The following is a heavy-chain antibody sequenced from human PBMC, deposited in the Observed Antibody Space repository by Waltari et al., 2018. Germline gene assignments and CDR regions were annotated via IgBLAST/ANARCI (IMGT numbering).Heavy chain of an antibody. Sequence: QLQLQESGPGLVKPSETLSLTCTVSGGSIRSSSYYWGWIRQPPGQGLEWIGSIYSSGSTYYNPSLKSRVTISVDTSKNQFALKLSAVTAADTAVYYCARRATSIAAAREEADWGQGTLVTVSS. CDR2: IYSSGST. D-gene: IGHD6-13*01. CDR1: GGSIRSSSYY. V-gene: IGHV4-39*01. CDR3: ARRATSIAAAREEAD. J-gene: IGHJ4*02.